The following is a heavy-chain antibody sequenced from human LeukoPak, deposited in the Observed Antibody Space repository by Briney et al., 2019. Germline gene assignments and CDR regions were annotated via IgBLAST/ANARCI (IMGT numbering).Heavy chain of an antibody. J-gene: IGHJ3*02. V-gene: IGHV3-66*01. CDR1: GFTVSSNY. CDR2: IYSGGST. Sequence: GGSLRLSCAASGFTVSSNYMSWVCQAPGKGLEWVSVIYSGGSTYYADSVKGRFTISRDNSKNTLYLQMNSLRAEDTAVYYCARVIVVVVAARYAFDIWGQGTMVTVSS. D-gene: IGHD2-15*01. CDR3: ARVIVVVVAARYAFDI.